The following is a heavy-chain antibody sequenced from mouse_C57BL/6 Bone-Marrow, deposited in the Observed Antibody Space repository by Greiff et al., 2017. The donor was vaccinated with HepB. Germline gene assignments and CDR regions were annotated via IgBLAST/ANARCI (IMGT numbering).Heavy chain of an antibody. J-gene: IGHJ2*01. CDR1: GYTFTSYW. CDR2: IDPSDSYT. V-gene: IGHV1-69*01. CDR3: ARKEWDYGSSYLDY. Sequence: QVQLQQPGAELVMPGASVKLSCKASGYTFTSYWMHWVKQRPGQGLEWIGEIDPSDSYTNYNQKFKGKSTLTVDKSSSTAYMQLSSLTSEDSAVYDCARKEWDYGSSYLDYWGQGTTLTVSS. D-gene: IGHD1-1*01.